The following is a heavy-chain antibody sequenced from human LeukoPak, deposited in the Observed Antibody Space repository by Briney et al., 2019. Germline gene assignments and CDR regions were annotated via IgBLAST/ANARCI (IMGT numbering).Heavy chain of an antibody. D-gene: IGHD2-21*02. Sequence: GGSLRLSCAASAFTFDDYAMHWVRQAPGKGLEWVSGISRNSGAIGYADSVKGRSTISRDNAKNSLFLQMNSLQDEDTALYFCAKGISVTDYYYGMDVWGRGTTVTVSS. V-gene: IGHV3-9*01. J-gene: IGHJ6*02. CDR2: ISRNSGAI. CDR1: AFTFDDYA. CDR3: AKGISVTDYYYGMDV.